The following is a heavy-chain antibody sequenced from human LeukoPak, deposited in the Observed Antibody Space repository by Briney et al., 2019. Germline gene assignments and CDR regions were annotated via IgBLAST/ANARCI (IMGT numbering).Heavy chain of an antibody. J-gene: IGHJ4*02. CDR1: GFTFSNYA. V-gene: IGHV3-23*01. Sequence: PGGSLRLSCAASGFTFSNYAMTWVRQAPGRGLEWVSALSSSGATTYYADSVRGRFTISRDNSKNTLDLQMNSLRTEDTAVYYCVKTSGWPYYFDYWGQGTLVSVSS. CDR3: VKTSGWPYYFDY. D-gene: IGHD6-19*01. CDR2: LSSSGATT.